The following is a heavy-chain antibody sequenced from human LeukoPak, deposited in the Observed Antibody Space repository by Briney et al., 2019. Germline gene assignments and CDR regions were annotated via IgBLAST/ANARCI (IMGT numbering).Heavy chain of an antibody. Sequence: ASVKVSCKASGYTFTSYGISWVRQAPGQGLEWMGWISAYNGNTNYAQKLQGRVTMTTDTSTSTAYMELRSLRSDDTAVYYCARGRSSWYSVGYYYYMGVWGKGTTVTISS. CDR2: ISAYNGNT. CDR3: ARGRSSWYSVGYYYYMGV. J-gene: IGHJ6*03. CDR1: GYTFTSYG. V-gene: IGHV1-18*01. D-gene: IGHD6-13*01.